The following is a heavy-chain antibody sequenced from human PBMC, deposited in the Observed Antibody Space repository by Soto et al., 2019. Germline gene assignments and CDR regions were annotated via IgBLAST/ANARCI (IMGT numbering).Heavy chain of an antibody. Sequence: QGYLVQSGAEVKRPGASVRVSCKTSGFTFNTHGFSWVRQAPGQGLEWMGWNSALNGKTFYAHNFQDRVIMTTDTSSSKGQIGLGGPKTDRPGVYYCAAATSIALGFRYLGQGTLVTVSS. D-gene: IGHD1-26*01. CDR2: NSALNGKT. CDR1: GFTFNTHG. V-gene: IGHV1-18*01. J-gene: IGHJ4*02. CDR3: AAATSIALGFRY.